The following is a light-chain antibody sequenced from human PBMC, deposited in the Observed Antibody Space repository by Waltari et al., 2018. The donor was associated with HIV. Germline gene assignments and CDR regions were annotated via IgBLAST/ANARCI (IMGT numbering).Light chain of an antibody. CDR2: DVS. Sequence: QSALTQPASVSGSPGQSITISCTGTSSDVGGCNYVSWYQTHPGEAPTLMIYDVSKRPSGVSTLFSGSNSGNTASLTISGLQAEDVADYYCCAYAGSSTYVFGTGTKFTVL. J-gene: IGLJ1*01. CDR3: CAYAGSSTYV. CDR1: SSDVGGCNY. V-gene: IGLV2-23*02.